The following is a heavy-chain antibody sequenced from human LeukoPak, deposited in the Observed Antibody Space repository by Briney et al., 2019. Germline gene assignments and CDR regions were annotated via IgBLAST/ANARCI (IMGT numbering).Heavy chain of an antibody. CDR1: GASISSGDYS. CDR2: IYYSGST. Sequence: PSETLSLTCTVSGASISSGDYSWAWFRQPPGKGLEWIGYIYYSGSTYYNPSLKSRVTISVDTSKNQFSLKLSSVTAADTAVYYCARDSYYYGMDVWGQGTTVTVSS. J-gene: IGHJ6*02. CDR3: ARDSYYYGMDV. V-gene: IGHV4-30-4*01.